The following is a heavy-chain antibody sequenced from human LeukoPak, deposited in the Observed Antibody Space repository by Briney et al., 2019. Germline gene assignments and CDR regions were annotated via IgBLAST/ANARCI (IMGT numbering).Heavy chain of an antibody. CDR3: ARNDPVGYYQHGMDV. CDR1: GGSISGYF. J-gene: IGHJ6*02. CDR2: IYYTGAT. D-gene: IGHD2-15*01. V-gene: IGHV4-59*08. Sequence: SETLSLTCTVSGGSISGYFWSCIRQPPGQGLEFIGYIYYTGATLYNPSLKSRVTMSVDTSKNQFSLKLSSVTAADTAVYYCARNDPVGYYQHGMDVWGQGTTVTVSS.